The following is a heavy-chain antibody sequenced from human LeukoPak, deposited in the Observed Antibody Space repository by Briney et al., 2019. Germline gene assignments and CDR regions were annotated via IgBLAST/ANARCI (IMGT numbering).Heavy chain of an antibody. CDR3: ATVLLWFGELLVGLDP. CDR2: INPNSGGT. V-gene: IGHV1-2*02. Sequence: GASVKVSCKASGYTFTGYYMHWVRQAPGQGLEWMGWINPNSGGTNYAQKFQGRVTMTRDTSISTAYMELSRLRSDDTAVYYCATVLLWFGELLVGLDPWDQGTLVTVSS. D-gene: IGHD3-10*01. CDR1: GYTFTGYY. J-gene: IGHJ5*02.